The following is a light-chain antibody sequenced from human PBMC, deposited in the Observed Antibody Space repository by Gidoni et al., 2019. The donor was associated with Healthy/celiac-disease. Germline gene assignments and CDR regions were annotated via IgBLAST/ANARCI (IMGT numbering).Light chain of an antibody. CDR1: SSDVGSYNL. J-gene: IGLJ2*01. CDR2: EGS. Sequence: QSALTQPASVSGSPGQSITLSCPGTSSDVGSYNLVSWYQQHPGKAPKLMIYEGSKRPSGVSNRFSGSKSGNTASLTISGLQAEDEADYYCCSYAGSSTSFGGGTKLTVL. V-gene: IGLV2-23*01. CDR3: CSYAGSSTS.